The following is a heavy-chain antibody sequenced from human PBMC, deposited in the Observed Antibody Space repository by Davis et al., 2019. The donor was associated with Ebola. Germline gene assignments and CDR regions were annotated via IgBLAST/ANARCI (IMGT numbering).Heavy chain of an antibody. CDR3: ARDHCSSTSCPGDFDY. J-gene: IGHJ4*02. CDR2: INPNSGST. V-gene: IGHV1-2*04. CDR1: GYTFTGYY. D-gene: IGHD2-2*01. Sequence: AASVKVSCKASGYTFTGYYMHWVRQAPGQGLEWMGWINPNSGSTNYAQKFQGWVTMTRDTSISTAYMELSRLRSDDTAVYYCARDHCSSTSCPGDFDYWGQGTLVTVSS.